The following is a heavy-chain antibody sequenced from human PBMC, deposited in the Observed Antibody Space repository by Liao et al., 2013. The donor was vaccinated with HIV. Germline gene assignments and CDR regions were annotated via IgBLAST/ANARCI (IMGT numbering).Heavy chain of an antibody. CDR1: GGSINNHY. J-gene: IGHJ3*02. CDR3: AARFTISGVAIPHALDI. Sequence: QMQLQESGPGLVKPSETLSLTCTVSGGSINNHYWNWIRQPAGRGLEWIGRIYTSGNTNYNPSLKSRVTMSVDTSKKQISLRLSSVTAADTAVYYCAARFTISGVAIPHALDIWGQGTMVTVSS. CDR2: IYTSGNT. D-gene: IGHD3-3*01. V-gene: IGHV4-4*07.